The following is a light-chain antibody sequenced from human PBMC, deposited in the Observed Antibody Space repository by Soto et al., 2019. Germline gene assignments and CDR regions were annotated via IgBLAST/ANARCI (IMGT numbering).Light chain of an antibody. Sequence: EFVLTQSPVTLSLSPGERATLSCRASQTVRNNYLAWYQQKPGQAPRLLIYGASSRATGIPDRFSGSGSGTDFTLTISRLEPEDFAVYYCQQYGSLSWTFGQGTKVDIK. J-gene: IGKJ1*01. CDR3: QQYGSLSWT. CDR1: QTVRNNY. CDR2: GAS. V-gene: IGKV3-20*01.